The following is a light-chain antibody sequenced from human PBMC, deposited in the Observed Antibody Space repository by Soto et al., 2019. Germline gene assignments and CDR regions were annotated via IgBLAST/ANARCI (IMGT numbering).Light chain of an antibody. V-gene: IGKV3-20*01. J-gene: IGKJ4*01. CDR1: ERIYSAY. CDR3: QQYGNSPGT. Sequence: EVVLTQSPGTLSLSRGERATLSCRASERIYSAYLGWYQQKPGQAPRLLIYGTSSRATGTPDRFSGSVSGTDFTLTISKLEPEDFAVYFCQQYGNSPGTFGGETKVDIK. CDR2: GTS.